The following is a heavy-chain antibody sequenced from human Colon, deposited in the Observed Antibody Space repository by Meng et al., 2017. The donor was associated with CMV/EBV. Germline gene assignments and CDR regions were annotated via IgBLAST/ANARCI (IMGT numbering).Heavy chain of an antibody. Sequence: SETLSLTCSVSGGSITSYYYSWIRQSPGKGLEWMGNIFYNGSTNFNPSLKSRVTLSVDTSKNHFSLKLGSVTAADTAVYYCAATKGYCSSTTCYWSWFDPWGLGTLVTVSS. V-gene: IGHV4-59*01. D-gene: IGHD2-2*01. CDR1: GGSITSYY. CDR2: IFYNGST. CDR3: AATKGYCSSTTCYWSWFDP. J-gene: IGHJ5*02.